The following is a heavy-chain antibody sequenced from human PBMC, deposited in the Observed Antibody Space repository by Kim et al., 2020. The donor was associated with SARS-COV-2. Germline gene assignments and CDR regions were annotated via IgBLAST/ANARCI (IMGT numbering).Heavy chain of an antibody. CDR3: ARVMGDDFWSGEIDY. D-gene: IGHD3-3*01. V-gene: IGHV4-59*01. CDR2: IYYSGST. CDR1: GGPISSYY. J-gene: IGHJ4*02. Sequence: SETLSLTCTVSGGPISSYYWSWIRQPPGKGLEWIGYIYYSGSTNYNPSLKSRVTISVDTSKNQFSLKLSSVTAADTAVYYCARVMGDDFWSGEIDYWGQGTLVTVSS.